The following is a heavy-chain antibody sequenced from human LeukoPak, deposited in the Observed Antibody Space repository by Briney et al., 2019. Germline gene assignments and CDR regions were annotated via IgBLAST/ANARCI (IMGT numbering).Heavy chain of an antibody. CDR3: ASWATRYFDWLLYFDY. CDR2: IYYSGST. D-gene: IGHD3-9*01. Sequence: SETLSLTCAVYGGSFSSSSYYWGWIRQPPGKGLEWVGSIYYSGSTYYNPSLKSRVTISVDTSKNQFSLKLSSVTAADTAVYYCASWATRYFDWLLYFDYWGQGTLVTVSS. CDR1: GGSFSSSSYY. J-gene: IGHJ4*02. V-gene: IGHV4-39*07.